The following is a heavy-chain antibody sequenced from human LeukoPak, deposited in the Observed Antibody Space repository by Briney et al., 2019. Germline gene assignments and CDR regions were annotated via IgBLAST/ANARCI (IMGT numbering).Heavy chain of an antibody. V-gene: IGHV5-51*01. CDR2: IYPCDSDT. CDR1: GYSFTNYW. D-gene: IGHD3-10*01. J-gene: IGHJ4*02. CDR3: ARLGNYYGGFDD. Sequence: GESLKISGKGSGYSFTNYWIGWVRQKPGKGLDLMGIIYPCDSDTRYSPSFQGQVTISVDRSISTAYLQWSSLQASDTAMYYCARLGNYYGGFDDWGQGTLVTVSS.